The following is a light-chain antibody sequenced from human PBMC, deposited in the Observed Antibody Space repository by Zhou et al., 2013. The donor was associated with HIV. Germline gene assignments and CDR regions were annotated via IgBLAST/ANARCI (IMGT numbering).Light chain of an antibody. Sequence: DIQMTQSPSSLSASVGDRVTITCRASQGISNYLAWYQQKPGKVPKVLIYAASTLQSGVPSRFSGSGSGTDFTLTISSLQAEDVATYYCQKYNSALITFGQGTRLDIK. CDR1: QGISNY. CDR3: QKYNSALIT. J-gene: IGKJ5*01. V-gene: IGKV1-27*01. CDR2: AAS.